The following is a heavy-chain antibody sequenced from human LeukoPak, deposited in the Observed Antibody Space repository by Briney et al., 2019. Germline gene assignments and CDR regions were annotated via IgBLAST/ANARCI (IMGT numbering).Heavy chain of an antibody. CDR1: GHTFTGYY. CDR2: INPNSGGT. V-gene: IGHV1-2*02. D-gene: IGHD3-3*01. J-gene: IGHJ6*03. Sequence: ASVKVSCKASGHTFTGYYMHWVRQAPGQGLEWMGWINPNSGGTNYAQKFQGRVTMTRDTSISTAYMELSRLRSDDTAVYYCAREPLERVFGVVTHYYMDVWGKGTTVTVSS. CDR3: AREPLERVFGVVTHYYMDV.